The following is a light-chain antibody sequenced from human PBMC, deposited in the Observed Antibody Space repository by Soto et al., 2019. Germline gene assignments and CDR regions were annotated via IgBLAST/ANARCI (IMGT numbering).Light chain of an antibody. Sequence: QSVLTQPASVSGSPGRSITISCTGTYRDVGRYNYGSWYQQFPGTAPQLLIYSDDQRPSGVPDRFSGSKSGTSASLAISGLQAEDEADYYCAAWDDSLSGYVFGTGTKVTVL. CDR2: SDD. J-gene: IGLJ1*01. CDR1: YRDVGRYNY. CDR3: AAWDDSLSGYV. V-gene: IGLV1-47*02.